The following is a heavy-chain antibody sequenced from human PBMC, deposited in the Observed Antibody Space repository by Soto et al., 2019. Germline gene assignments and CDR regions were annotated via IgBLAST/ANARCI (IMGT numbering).Heavy chain of an antibody. CDR2: ISYDGVRR. CDR1: GFNFGGYA. J-gene: IGHJ4*02. CDR3: VRDWRQYAGGYDY. V-gene: IGHV3-30*04. D-gene: IGHD3-3*01. Sequence: QVQLVESGGGVVQPGGSLRLSCAASGFNFGGYAMHWIRQTPGKVLDWVAYISYDGVRRDYADSVKGRFTISRDNSKNMLYLEMNSLRDEDTAAYYCVRDWRQYAGGYDYWGQGTLLAVSS.